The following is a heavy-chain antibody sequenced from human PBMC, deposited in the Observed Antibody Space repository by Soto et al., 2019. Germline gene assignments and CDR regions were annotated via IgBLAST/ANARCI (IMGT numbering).Heavy chain of an antibody. Sequence: ASVKVSCKASGYTFTSYGISWVRQAPGQGLEWMGWINPNSGGTNYAQKFQGWVTMTRDTSISTAYMELSRLRSDDTAVYYCARGPYYYDSSGSSGDFDYWGQGTLVTVSS. D-gene: IGHD3-22*01. CDR1: GYTFTSYG. CDR2: INPNSGGT. V-gene: IGHV1-2*04. CDR3: ARGPYYYDSSGSSGDFDY. J-gene: IGHJ4*02.